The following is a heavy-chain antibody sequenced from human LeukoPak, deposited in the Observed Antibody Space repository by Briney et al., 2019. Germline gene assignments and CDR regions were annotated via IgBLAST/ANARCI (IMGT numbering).Heavy chain of an antibody. CDR1: GFTFSSYG. D-gene: IGHD3-22*01. V-gene: IGHV3-21*01. Sequence: GGSLRLSCAASGFTFSSYGMNWVRQAPGKGLEWVSSISSSSYIYYADSVKGRFTISRDNAKNSLYLQMNSLRAEDTAVYYCAREIVNYYDRPLFDPWGQGTLVTVSS. J-gene: IGHJ5*02. CDR3: AREIVNYYDRPLFDP. CDR2: ISSSSYI.